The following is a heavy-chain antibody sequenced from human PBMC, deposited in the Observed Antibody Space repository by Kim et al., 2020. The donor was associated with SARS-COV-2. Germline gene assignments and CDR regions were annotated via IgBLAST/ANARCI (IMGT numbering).Heavy chain of an antibody. J-gene: IGHJ4*02. V-gene: IGHV4-59*01. Sequence: PGRRRERIWIRYDSGIANANPSLQSRVTISGDTSKDQFSLKLSTVTAADTAEYYCEREPDYGDYFDYWGPGPLVTVSS. CDR3: EREPDYGDYFDY. CDR2: RYDSGIA. D-gene: IGHD4-17*01.